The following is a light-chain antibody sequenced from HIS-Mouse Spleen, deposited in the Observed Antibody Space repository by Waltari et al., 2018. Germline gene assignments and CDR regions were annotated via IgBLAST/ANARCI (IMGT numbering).Light chain of an antibody. CDR1: SSDVGGYNY. J-gene: IGLJ2*01. CDR2: EVG. V-gene: IGLV2-14*01. CDR3: SSYTSSSTV. Sequence: QSALTQPASVSGSPGQSITISCTGTSSDVGGYNYVSWYQQRPGKAPKLMIYEVGNPPAWVSNRFSGSKSGNTASLTISGLQAEDEADYYCSSYTSSSTVFGGGTKLTVL.